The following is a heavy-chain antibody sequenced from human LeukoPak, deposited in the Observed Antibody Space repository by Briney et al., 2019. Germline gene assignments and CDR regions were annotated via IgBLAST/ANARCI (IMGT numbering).Heavy chain of an antibody. J-gene: IGHJ4*02. D-gene: IGHD2-15*01. CDR2: IRYDGSNK. CDR3: ASGYCSGGSCYSDYFDY. V-gene: IGHV3-33*01. Sequence: PGGSLRLSCAASGFTFSSYGMHWVRQAPGKGLEWVAVIRYDGSNKYYADSVKGRFTISRDNSKNTLYLQMNSLRAEDTAVYYCASGYCSGGSCYSDYFDYWGQGTLVTVSS. CDR1: GFTFSSYG.